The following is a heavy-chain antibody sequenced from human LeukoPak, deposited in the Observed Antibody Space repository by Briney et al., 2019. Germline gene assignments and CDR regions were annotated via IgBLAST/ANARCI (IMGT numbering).Heavy chain of an antibody. CDR3: ARTSFGDCAYDY. CDR1: GYTFIGYY. CDR2: INGNSGGT. J-gene: IGHJ4*02. V-gene: IGHV1-2*06. D-gene: IGHD2-21*02. Sequence: GASVKASCKASGYTFIGYYMHWVRQAPGQGLEWMGRINGNSGGTNYAQRFQGRVTMTRDTSISTAYMELSRLRSDDTAVYYCARTSFGDCAYDYWGQGTLVTVSS.